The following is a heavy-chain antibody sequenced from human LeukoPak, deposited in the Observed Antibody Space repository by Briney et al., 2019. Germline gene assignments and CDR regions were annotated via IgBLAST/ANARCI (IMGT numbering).Heavy chain of an antibody. CDR2: FDPEDGET. J-gene: IGHJ4*02. V-gene: IGHV1-24*01. D-gene: IGHD6-13*01. CDR1: GYTLTELS. Sequence: ASVKVSCKVSGYTLTELSMHWVRQAPGKGLEWMGGFDPEDGETIYAQKFRGRVTMTEDTSTDTAYMELSSLRSEDTAVYHCATWYSSSWSPFDYWGQGTLVTVSS. CDR3: ATWYSSSWSPFDY.